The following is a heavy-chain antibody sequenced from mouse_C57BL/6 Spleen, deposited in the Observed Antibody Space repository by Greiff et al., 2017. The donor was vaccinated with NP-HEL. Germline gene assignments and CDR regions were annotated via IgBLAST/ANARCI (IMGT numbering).Heavy chain of an antibody. CDR3: ARLGTMIRYFDV. CDR1: GYAFSSSW. CDR2: IYPGDGDT. Sequence: QVQLQQSGPELVKPGASVKISCKASGYAFSSSWMNWVKQRPGKGLEWIGRIYPGDGDTNYNGKFKGKATLTADKSSSTAYMQLSSLSSEDSAVYFCARLGTMIRYFDVWGTGTTVTVSS. J-gene: IGHJ1*03. D-gene: IGHD2-4*01. V-gene: IGHV1-82*01.